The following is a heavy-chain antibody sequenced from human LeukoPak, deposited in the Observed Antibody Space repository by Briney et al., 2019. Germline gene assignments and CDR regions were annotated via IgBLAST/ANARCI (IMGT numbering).Heavy chain of an antibody. CDR2: ISSSSSTI. CDR1: GFTFSSYS. J-gene: IGHJ4*02. D-gene: IGHD5-24*01. Sequence: GGSLRLSCAASGFTFSSYSMNWVRQAPGKGLEWVSYISSSSSTIYYADSVKGRFTISRDNAKNSLYLQMNSLRAEDTAVYYCARGVGATLKYWGQGTLVTVSS. V-gene: IGHV3-48*01. CDR3: ARGVGATLKY.